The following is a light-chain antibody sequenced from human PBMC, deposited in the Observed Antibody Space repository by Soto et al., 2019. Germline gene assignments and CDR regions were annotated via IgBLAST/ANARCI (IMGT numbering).Light chain of an antibody. CDR3: NSFTTSSTYV. Sequence: QSVLTQPASVSGSPGQSITISCTGTTSDVGGYDYVSWYQQHPGKAPKLLIFEVRNRPSGVSSRFSGSRSANSASLTISGLQAEDEADYYCNSFTTSSTYVFGTGTKVTVL. CDR1: TSDVGGYDY. J-gene: IGLJ1*01. CDR2: EVR. V-gene: IGLV2-14*01.